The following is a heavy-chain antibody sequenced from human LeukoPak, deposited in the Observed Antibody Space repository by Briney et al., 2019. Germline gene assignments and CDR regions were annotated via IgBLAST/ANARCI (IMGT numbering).Heavy chain of an antibody. CDR3: TRVLSSWSYFDY. Sequence: GRSLRLSCTASGFTFGDYGMSWVRQAPGKGLEWVGFIRSKAYAGTTEYAASVKGRFTISRDDSNSIAYLQMNSLKTEDTAVYYCTRVLSSWSYFDYWGQGTLATVSS. CDR1: GFTFGDYG. V-gene: IGHV3-49*04. J-gene: IGHJ4*02. D-gene: IGHD6-13*01. CDR2: IRSKAYAGTT.